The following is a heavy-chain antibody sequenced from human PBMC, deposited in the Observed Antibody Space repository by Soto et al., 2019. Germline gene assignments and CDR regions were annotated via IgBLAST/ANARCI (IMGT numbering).Heavy chain of an antibody. D-gene: IGHD5-18*01. CDR3: ARLIERGYSYGTPNQNFDY. V-gene: IGHV5-51*01. J-gene: IGHJ4*02. CDR2: IYPGDSDT. Sequence: PGESLKISCKGSGYSFTSYWIGWVRQMPGKGLERMGIIYPGDSDTRYSPSFQGQVTISADKSISTAYLQWSSLKASDTAMYYCARLIERGYSYGTPNQNFDYWGQGTLVTVSS. CDR1: GYSFTSYW.